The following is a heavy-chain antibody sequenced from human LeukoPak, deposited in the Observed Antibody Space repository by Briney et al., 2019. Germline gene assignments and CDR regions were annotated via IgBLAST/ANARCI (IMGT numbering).Heavy chain of an antibody. J-gene: IGHJ6*02. D-gene: IGHD2-21*02. Sequence: ETLSLTCTVSGGSISSSSYYWGWIRQPPGKGLEWIGSIYYSGSTYYNPSLKSRVTISVDTSKNQFSLKLSSVTAADTAVYYCARLALYCGGDCFPYYYYYGMDVWGQGTTVTVSS. V-gene: IGHV4-39*01. CDR1: GGSISSSSYY. CDR3: ARLALYCGGDCFPYYYYYGMDV. CDR2: IYYSGST.